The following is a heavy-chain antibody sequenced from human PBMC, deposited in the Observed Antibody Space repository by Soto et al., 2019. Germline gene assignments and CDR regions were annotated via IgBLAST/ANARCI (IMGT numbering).Heavy chain of an antibody. CDR2: IYYSGST. CDR1: GGSISSYY. J-gene: IGHJ4*02. CDR3: ARLGGWSVDY. V-gene: IGHV4-59*08. Sequence: QVQLQESGPGLVKPSETLSLTCTVSGGSISSYYWSWIRQPPGKGLEWIGYIYYSGSTNDNPSLKSRVTISVDTSKNQFSLKLSSVTAADTAVYYCARLGGWSVDYWGQGTLVTVSS. D-gene: IGHD3-16*01.